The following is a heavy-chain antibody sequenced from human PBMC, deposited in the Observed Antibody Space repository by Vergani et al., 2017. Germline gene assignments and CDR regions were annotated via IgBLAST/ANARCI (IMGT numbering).Heavy chain of an antibody. V-gene: IGHV4-61*02. Sequence: QVHLQESGPGLEKPSQTLSLPRTVSGGSISSGRYYRSWIRQPAGKGLEWIGRIYTSGSTNYNPSLKSRVTRSVDTSKNQLSLKLSSVTAADTAVYYCAGGAVNYYMDVWGKGTTVTVYS. D-gene: IGHD3-10*01. CDR3: AGGAVNYYMDV. CDR2: IYTSGST. J-gene: IGHJ6*03. CDR1: GGSISSGRYY.